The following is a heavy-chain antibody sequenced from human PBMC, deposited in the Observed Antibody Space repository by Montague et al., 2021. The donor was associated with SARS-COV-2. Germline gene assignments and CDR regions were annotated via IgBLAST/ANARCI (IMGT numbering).Heavy chain of an antibody. CDR1: GDSVCINSAT. CDR2: TYYRSMWKS. D-gene: IGHD6-13*01. Sequence: CAISGDSVCINSATWNWIRQSPSRGLEWLGRTYYRSMWKSDYARSLKSRIAINPDTSKNQFSLQLSSVTPEETPLYYCVRVIEGAGSYDYCGQGTLVTVSS. J-gene: IGHJ4*02. V-gene: IGHV6-1*01. CDR3: VRVIEGAGSYDY.